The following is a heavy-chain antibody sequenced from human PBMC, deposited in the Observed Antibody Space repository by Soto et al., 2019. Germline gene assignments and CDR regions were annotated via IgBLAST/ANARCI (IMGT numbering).Heavy chain of an antibody. CDR2: IIPIFGTA. J-gene: IGHJ6*02. CDR3: ASGIDYDGMDD. Sequence: SVKVSCKASGGTFSSYAISWVRQAPGQGLEWMGGIIPIFGTANYAQKFQGRVTITADESTSTAYMELRSLRSEDTAVYYCASGIDYDGMDDWGQGTSVTVSS. CDR1: GGTFSSYA. V-gene: IGHV1-69*13. D-gene: IGHD1-1*01.